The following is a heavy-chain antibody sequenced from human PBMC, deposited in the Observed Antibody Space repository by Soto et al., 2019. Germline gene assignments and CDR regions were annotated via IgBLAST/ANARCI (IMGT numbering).Heavy chain of an antibody. Sequence: QVQLVQSGAEVKKPGASVKVSCKASGYTVSTYAMHRVRQAPGQRLEWMGWINAGNGNTKYSQKFQGRVTFTRDTSASTAYMELRSLRSEDTDVYCCAREVVPAAANSGWYQPTDHWGHGPLVTVSS. J-gene: IGHJ4*01. CDR3: AREVVPAAANSGWYQPTDH. CDR2: INAGNGNT. CDR1: GYTVSTYA. V-gene: IGHV1-3*01. D-gene: IGHD6-19*01.